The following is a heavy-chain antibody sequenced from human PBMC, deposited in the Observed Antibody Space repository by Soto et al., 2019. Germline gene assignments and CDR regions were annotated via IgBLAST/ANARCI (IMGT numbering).Heavy chain of an antibody. CDR2: IWYDGSKK. V-gene: IGHV3-33*03. J-gene: IGHJ4*02. CDR3: ASAIN. Sequence: GGSLRLSCAASGFPFSGYGMHLVRQAPCKGLDCVGVIWYDGSKKDYAESVKGRFTISRDNSKNMLYLQMNSLRADDTAVYYCASAINWGQGTLVTVSS. CDR1: GFPFSGYG.